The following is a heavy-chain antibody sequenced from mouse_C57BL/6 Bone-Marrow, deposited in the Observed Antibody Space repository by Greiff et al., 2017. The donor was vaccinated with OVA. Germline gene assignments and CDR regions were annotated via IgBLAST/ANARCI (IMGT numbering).Heavy chain of an antibody. V-gene: IGHV1-15*01. CDR2: IYPETGGP. CDR3: TRGYSNYDAMDY. J-gene: IGHJ4*01. Sequence: QVQLQQSGAELVRPGASVTLSCKASGYTFTDYEMHWVKQTPVHGLEWIGAIYPETGGPAYNPKFKGKAILTADKSSSTAYMEISSLTSEDSAVDYCTRGYSNYDAMDYWGQGTSVTVSS. CDR1: GYTFTDYE. D-gene: IGHD2-5*01.